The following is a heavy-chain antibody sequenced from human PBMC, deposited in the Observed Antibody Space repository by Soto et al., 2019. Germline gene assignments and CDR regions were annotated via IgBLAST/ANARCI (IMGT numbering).Heavy chain of an antibody. CDR2: IIPILGIT. CDR3: AREQVYYGSGSYSLDY. CDR1: GGTFSSYT. Sequence: QVQLVQSGAEVKKPGSSVKVSCKASGGTFSSYTISWVRQAPGQGLEWMGRIIPILGITNYAQKFQGRVTITADKSTSTAYMELSSLRSEDTAVYYCAREQVYYGSGSYSLDYWGQGTLVTVSS. J-gene: IGHJ4*02. V-gene: IGHV1-69*08. D-gene: IGHD3-10*01.